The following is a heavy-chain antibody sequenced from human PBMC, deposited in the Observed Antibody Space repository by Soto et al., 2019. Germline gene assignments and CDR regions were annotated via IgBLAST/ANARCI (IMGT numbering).Heavy chain of an antibody. D-gene: IGHD6-19*01. CDR2: INPNSGGT. V-gene: IGHV1-2*02. CDR3: ASAAVAGTAGLDF. J-gene: IGHJ4*02. CDR1: GYTFSGFY. Sequence: ASVKVSCKASGYTFSGFYMHWVRQAPGQGLEWMGWINPNSGGTKSAEKFQGRVTMTRDTSISTAYMELSRLTSDDTAVYYCASAAVAGTAGLDFWGQGTQVTVSS.